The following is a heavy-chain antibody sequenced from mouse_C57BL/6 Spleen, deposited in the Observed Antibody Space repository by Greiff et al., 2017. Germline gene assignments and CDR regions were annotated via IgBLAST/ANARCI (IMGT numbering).Heavy chain of an antibody. V-gene: IGHV3-6*01. CDR3: ARGSLYYGSSYPFDY. D-gene: IGHD1-1*01. CDR1: GYSITSGYY. J-gene: IGHJ2*01. CDR2: ISYDGSN. Sequence: EVQLQESGPGLVKPSQSLSLTCSVTGYSITSGYYWNWIRQFPGNKLEWMGYISYDGSNNYNPSLKNRISITRDTSKNQFFLKLNSVTTEDTATYYCARGSLYYGSSYPFDYWGQGTTLTVSS.